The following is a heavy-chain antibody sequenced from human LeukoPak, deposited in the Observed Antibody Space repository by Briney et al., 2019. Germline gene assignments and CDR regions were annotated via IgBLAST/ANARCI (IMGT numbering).Heavy chain of an antibody. J-gene: IGHJ6*02. CDR2: ISAYNGNT. CDR3: ARPKPDYGGNSYYYYYGMDV. V-gene: IGHV1-18*01. D-gene: IGHD4-23*01. CDR1: GYTFTSYD. Sequence: GASVKVSCKASGYTFTSYDISWVRQAPGQGLEWMGWISAYNGNTNYAQKLQGRVTMTTDTSTSTAYMELRSLRSDDTAVYYCARPKPDYGGNSYYYYYGMDVWGQGTTVTVSS.